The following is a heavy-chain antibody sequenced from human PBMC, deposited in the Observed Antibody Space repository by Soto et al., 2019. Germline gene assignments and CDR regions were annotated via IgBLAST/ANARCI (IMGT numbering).Heavy chain of an antibody. CDR1: GYAFTSYG. CDR2: ISACNGNT. V-gene: IGHV1-18*01. CDR3: ARSIVVVTALDY. D-gene: IGHD2-21*02. J-gene: IGHJ4*02. Sequence: ASVKVSCKASGYAFTSYGISWVRQAPGQGLEWMGWISACNGNTNYAQKLQGRVTMTTDTSTSTAYMELRSLRSEDTAVYYCARSIVVVTALDYWGQGTLVTVSS.